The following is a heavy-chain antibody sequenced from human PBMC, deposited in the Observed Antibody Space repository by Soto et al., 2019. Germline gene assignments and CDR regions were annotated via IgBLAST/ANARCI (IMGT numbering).Heavy chain of an antibody. D-gene: IGHD2-15*01. Sequence: ASLKVSCKQSGYTFTGDYMHWVRQAPVQGLEWMGWINPNSGGTNYAQKFQGRVTMTRDTSISTAYMELSRLRSDDTAVYYCARDCSGGSCYYYGMDVWGQGTTVTVSS. CDR3: ARDCSGGSCYYYGMDV. CDR2: INPNSGGT. CDR1: GYTFTGDY. V-gene: IGHV1-2*02. J-gene: IGHJ6*02.